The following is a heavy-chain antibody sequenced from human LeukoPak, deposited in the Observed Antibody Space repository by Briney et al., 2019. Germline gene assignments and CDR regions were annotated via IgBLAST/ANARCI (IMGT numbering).Heavy chain of an antibody. D-gene: IGHD2-2*01. V-gene: IGHV3-7*01. J-gene: IGHJ4*02. Sequence: GGSLRLSCAASGFIFSTYWMSWVRQAPGKGLEWVANIKQDGSEKYYVDSVKGRFTISRDNAKNSLYLQMNSLRAEDTAMYYCARDSAVNDYWGQGTLVTVSS. CDR2: IKQDGSEK. CDR3: ARDSAVNDY. CDR1: GFIFSTYW.